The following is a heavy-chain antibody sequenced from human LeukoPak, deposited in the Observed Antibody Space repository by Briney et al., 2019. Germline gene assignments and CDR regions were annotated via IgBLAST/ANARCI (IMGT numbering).Heavy chain of an antibody. CDR2: FDPEDGET. Sequence: ASVKVSCKVSGYTLTELSMHWVRQAPGKGLEWMGGFDPEDGETIYAQKFQGRVTTTEDTSTDTAYMELSSLRSEDTAVYYCATAVYSGSYYYDYWGQGTLVTVSS. V-gene: IGHV1-24*01. D-gene: IGHD1-26*01. CDR1: GYTLTELS. CDR3: ATAVYSGSYYYDY. J-gene: IGHJ4*02.